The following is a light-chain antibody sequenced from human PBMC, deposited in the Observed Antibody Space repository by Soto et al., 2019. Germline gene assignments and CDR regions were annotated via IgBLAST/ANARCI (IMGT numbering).Light chain of an antibody. V-gene: IGLV2-8*01. CDR1: SSDVGGYNY. CDR3: SSYAGSNNIYV. CDR2: EVN. J-gene: IGLJ1*01. Sequence: QSVLTQPPSASGSPGQSVTISCTGTSSDVGGYNYVSWYQQHPGKAPKLMIYEVNKRPSGVPDRFSGSKSGNTASLTVSGLQAEDEDDYYCSSYAGSNNIYVFGTGTKVTVL.